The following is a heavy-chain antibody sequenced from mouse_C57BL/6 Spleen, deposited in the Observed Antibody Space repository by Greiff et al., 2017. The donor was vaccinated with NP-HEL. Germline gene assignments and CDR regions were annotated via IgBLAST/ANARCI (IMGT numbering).Heavy chain of an antibody. CDR2: ISYDGSN. J-gene: IGHJ4*01. Sequence: ESGPGLVKPSQSLSLTCSVTGYSITSGYYWNWIRQFPGNKLEWMGYISYDGSNNYNPSLKNRISITRDTSKNQFFLKLNSVTTEDTATYYCARAYDYGYYYAMDYWGQGTSVTVSS. CDR1: GYSITSGYY. D-gene: IGHD2-4*01. V-gene: IGHV3-6*01. CDR3: ARAYDYGYYYAMDY.